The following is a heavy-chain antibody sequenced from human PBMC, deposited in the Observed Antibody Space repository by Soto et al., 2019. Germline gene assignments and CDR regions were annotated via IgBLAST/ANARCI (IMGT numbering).Heavy chain of an antibody. CDR1: GYSFTSYW. CDR3: AKAKYYYESSGYYPEHDH. D-gene: IGHD3-22*01. CDR2: IDPSDSYT. Sequence: GESLKISCKGSGYSFTSYWISWVRQMPGKGLEWMGRIDPSDSYTNYSPSFQGHVTISADKSISTAYLQWSSLRAEDTAVYYCAKAKYYYESSGYYPEHDHWGQGTMVTVSS. J-gene: IGHJ4*02. V-gene: IGHV5-10-1*01.